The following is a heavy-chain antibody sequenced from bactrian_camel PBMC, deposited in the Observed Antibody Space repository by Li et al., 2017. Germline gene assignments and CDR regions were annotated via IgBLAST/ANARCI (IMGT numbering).Heavy chain of an antibody. Sequence: EVQLVESGGESVQAGGSLRLTCATSGLPSHTLWMGWFRQAPGKEREGIAAIPSGGGVTYCADSVKGRFTISRDNAKKALYLQMNNLKPEDTALYYCAADMGPRCKTMIQRPNRYMGQGTQVTVS. J-gene: IGHJ4*01. D-gene: IGHD4*01. V-gene: IGHV3S59*01. CDR1: GLPSHTLW. CDR2: IPSGGGVT.